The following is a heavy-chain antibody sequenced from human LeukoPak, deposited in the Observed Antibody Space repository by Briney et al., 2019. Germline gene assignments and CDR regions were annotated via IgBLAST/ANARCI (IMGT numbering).Heavy chain of an antibody. CDR3: AKDGNYYGSGINLFWGVYYYYMDV. CDR1: GFTFSSYG. Sequence: GGSLRLSCAASGFTFSSYGMHWVRQAPGKGLEWVAVISYDGSNKYYADSVKGRFTISRDNSKNTLYLQMNSLRAEDTAVYYCAKDGNYYGSGINLFWGVYYYYMDVWGKGTTVTVSS. D-gene: IGHD3-10*01. J-gene: IGHJ6*03. V-gene: IGHV3-30*18. CDR2: ISYDGSNK.